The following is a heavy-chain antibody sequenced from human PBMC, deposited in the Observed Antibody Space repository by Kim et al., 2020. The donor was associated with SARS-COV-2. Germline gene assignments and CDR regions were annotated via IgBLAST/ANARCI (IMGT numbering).Heavy chain of an antibody. D-gene: IGHD6-13*01. CDR3: ARGMRYSSSWYPGYYGMDV. V-gene: IGHV1-8*01. J-gene: IGHJ6*01. CDR1: GYTFTSYD. Sequence: ASVKVSCKASGYTFTSYDINWVRQATGQGLEWMGWMNPNSGNTGYAQKFQGRVTMTRNTSISTAYMELSSLRSEDRAGYYCARGMRYSSSWYPGYYGMDVWGQGTTVTVSS. CDR2: MNPNSGNT.